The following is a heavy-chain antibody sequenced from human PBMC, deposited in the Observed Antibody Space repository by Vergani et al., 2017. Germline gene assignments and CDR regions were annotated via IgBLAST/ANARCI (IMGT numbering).Heavy chain of an antibody. V-gene: IGHV3-33*01. Sequence: QVQLVESGGGVVQPGRSLRLSCVMSGFTVTNYAIFWVRQAPGKGLEWVSVIWHDGGNKHFADSEAGRFAISRDDSKKTVYLEMTNLRAEDTSLYYCVRDRYEGTSPYNGRLLGHWGQGTRVTVSS. D-gene: IGHD1-1*01. CDR1: GFTVTNYA. CDR2: IWHDGGNK. CDR3: VRDRYEGTSPYNGRLLGH. J-gene: IGHJ4*02.